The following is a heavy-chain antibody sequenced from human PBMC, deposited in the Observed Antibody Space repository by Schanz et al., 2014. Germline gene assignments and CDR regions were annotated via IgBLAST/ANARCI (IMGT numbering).Heavy chain of an antibody. Sequence: QVQLVQSGAEVKKPGASVKVSCKSSGYTFTDYYIHWVRQAPGQGLEYMGRINPNSGGTNFAQKFQGTVAMTRATSISTVYMELSRLRSDDTAVYYCAREGTVIRGLSGWFDPWGQGTLVTVSS. V-gene: IGHV1-2*06. J-gene: IGHJ5*02. CDR3: AREGTVIRGLSGWFDP. CDR1: GYTFTDYY. D-gene: IGHD3-10*01. CDR2: INPNSGGT.